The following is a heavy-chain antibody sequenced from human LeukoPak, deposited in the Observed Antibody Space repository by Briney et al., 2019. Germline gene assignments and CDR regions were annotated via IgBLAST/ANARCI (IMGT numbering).Heavy chain of an antibody. D-gene: IGHD3-16*02. V-gene: IGHV3-23*01. CDR1: GFTFSSYA. CDR2: ISGSGDTK. CDR3: AKGGSYQYSDY. Sequence: QPGGSLRLSCGVSGFTFSSYAMSWVRQAPGKGLKWVSSISGSGDTKYYADPVKGRFTIPRDNSKNTLYLQMSSLRVEDTAVYYCAKGGSYQYSDYWGQGSLVTVSS. J-gene: IGHJ4*02.